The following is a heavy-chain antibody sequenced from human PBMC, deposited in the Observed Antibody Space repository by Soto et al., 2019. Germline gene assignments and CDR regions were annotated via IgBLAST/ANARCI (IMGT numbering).Heavy chain of an antibody. J-gene: IGHJ4*02. CDR1: GGTFSSYT. CDR2: IIPILGIA. D-gene: IGHD2-15*01. CDR3: ARDDGGTDY. V-gene: IGHV1-69*08. Sequence: QVQLVQSGAEVKKPGSSVKVSCKASGGTFSSYTISWVRQAPGQGLEWMGRIIPILGIANYAQKFQGRVTITADKPTSTAYTELSSLRSEDTAVYYCARDDGGTDYWGQGTLVTVSS.